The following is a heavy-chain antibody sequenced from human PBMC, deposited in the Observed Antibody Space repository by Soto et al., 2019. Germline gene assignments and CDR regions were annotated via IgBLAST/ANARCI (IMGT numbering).Heavy chain of an antibody. J-gene: IGHJ3*02. V-gene: IGHV4-39*01. Sequence: QLQLQESGPGLVKPSETLSLTCTVSGGSISSSSYYWGWIRQPPGKGLEWIGSIYYSGSTYYNPSLKSRVTISVDTSKNQFSLKLSSVTAADTAVYYCARQVGEGGYSYGGDAFDIWGQGTMVTVSS. D-gene: IGHD5-18*01. CDR1: GGSISSSSYY. CDR3: ARQVGEGGYSYGGDAFDI. CDR2: IYYSGST.